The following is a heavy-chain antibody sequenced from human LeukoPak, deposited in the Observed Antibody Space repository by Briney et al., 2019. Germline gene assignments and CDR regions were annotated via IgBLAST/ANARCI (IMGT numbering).Heavy chain of an antibody. J-gene: IGHJ4*02. CDR3: ARGRPYYYESSGYYPLFDY. V-gene: IGHV4-59*01. CDR2: ISYSGTT. Sequence: SETLSLTCSFSGGYISSYYWCWIRQPPGKGLEWIGHISYSGTTNYNPSLRSRLTLSVDTSKNQFSLNLSSVTAADTAVYYCARGRPYYYESSGYYPLFDYWGQGTPVTVSS. D-gene: IGHD3-22*01. CDR1: GGYISSYY.